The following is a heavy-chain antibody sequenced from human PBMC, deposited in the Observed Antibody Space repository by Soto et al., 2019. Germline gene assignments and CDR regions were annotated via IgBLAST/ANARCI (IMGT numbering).Heavy chain of an antibody. V-gene: IGHV4-59*01. CDR3: ARVKAAAGIARSFYYYYYGMDV. CDR1: GGSISSYY. CDR2: IYYSGST. Sequence: SETLSLTCTVSGGSISSYYWSWIRQPPGKGLEWIGYIYYSGSTNYNPSLKSRVTTSVDTSKNQFSLKLSSVTAADTAVYYCARVKAAAGIARSFYYYYYGMDVWGQGTTVTVSS. J-gene: IGHJ6*02. D-gene: IGHD6-13*01.